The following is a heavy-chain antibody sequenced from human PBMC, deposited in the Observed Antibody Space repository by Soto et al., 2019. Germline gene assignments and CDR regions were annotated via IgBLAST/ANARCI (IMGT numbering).Heavy chain of an antibody. J-gene: IGHJ6*02. CDR1: GGSISSSSYY. D-gene: IGHD6-6*01. V-gene: IGHV4-39*01. CDR3: ARGQLDRDYYYGMDV. Sequence: SETLSLTCTVSGGSISSSSYYWGWIRQPPGKGLEWIGSIYYSGSTYYNPSLKSRVTISVDTSRNQFSLKLSSVTAADTAVYYCARGQLDRDYYYGMDVWGQGTTVTVSS. CDR2: IYYSGST.